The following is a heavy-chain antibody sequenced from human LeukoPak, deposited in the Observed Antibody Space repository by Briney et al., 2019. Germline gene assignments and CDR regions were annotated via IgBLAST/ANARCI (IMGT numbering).Heavy chain of an antibody. CDR3: ARCTSVYSGSYCAFDY. D-gene: IGHD1-26*01. CDR1: GFTFSSYA. CDR2: ISYDGSNK. J-gene: IGHJ4*02. Sequence: SGGSLRLSCAASGFTFSSYAMHWVRQAPGKGLEWVAVISYDGSNKYYADSVKGRFTISRDNSKNTLYLQMNSLRAVDTAVYYCARCTSVYSGSYCAFDYWGQGTLVTVSS. V-gene: IGHV3-30*04.